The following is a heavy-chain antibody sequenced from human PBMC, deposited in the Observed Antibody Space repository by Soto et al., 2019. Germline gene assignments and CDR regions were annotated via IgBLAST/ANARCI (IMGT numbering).Heavy chain of an antibody. CDR1: GFIFSNLW. J-gene: IGHJ5*02. CDR2: IKQDGSEK. Sequence: PGGSLRLSCAASGFIFSNLWMSWVRQAPGKGLEWVANIKQDGSEKYYVDSVKGRFTISRDNAKNSLYLQMNSLRAEDTAVYYCARGYTVTRNWFDPWGQGTLVTVSS. D-gene: IGHD4-4*01. V-gene: IGHV3-7*02. CDR3: ARGYTVTRNWFDP.